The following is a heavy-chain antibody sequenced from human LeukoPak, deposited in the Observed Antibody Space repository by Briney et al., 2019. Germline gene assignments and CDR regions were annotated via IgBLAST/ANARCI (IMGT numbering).Heavy chain of an antibody. CDR3: ATSDDSSGSD. V-gene: IGHV3-7*01. D-gene: IGHD3-22*01. CDR1: GITFSGYW. CDR2: TNQDETVK. Sequence: GGSLRLSCGASGITFSGYWMSWVRQAPGKGLEWVANTNQDETVKHYVDSVKGRFTISRDNAKNSLFLQMNSLRVEDTALYYCATSDDSSGSDWGQGTMVTVSS. J-gene: IGHJ4*02.